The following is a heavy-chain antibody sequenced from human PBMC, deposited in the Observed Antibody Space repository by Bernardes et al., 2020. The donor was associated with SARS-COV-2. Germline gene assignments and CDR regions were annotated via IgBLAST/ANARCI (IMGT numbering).Heavy chain of an antibody. CDR1: GLRFSSYA. Sequence: GGSLRLSCAASGLRFSSYAMSWVRQAPGKGLEWVSALNGRGTITKYADSVKGRFTISRDNSKHTLYLQMNSLRAEDTAVYYCAKVGLQLSYAFDIWGQGTMVT. D-gene: IGHD5-18*01. CDR3: AKVGLQLSYAFDI. CDR2: LNGRGTIT. V-gene: IGHV3-23*01. J-gene: IGHJ3*02.